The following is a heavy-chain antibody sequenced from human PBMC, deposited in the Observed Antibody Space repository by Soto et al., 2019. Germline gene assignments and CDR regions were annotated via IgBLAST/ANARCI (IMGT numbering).Heavy chain of an antibody. D-gene: IGHD6-19*01. CDR2: IYTSGIT. CDR1: GGSISSYY. Sequence: QVQLQESGPGLVKPAETLSLTCTVSGGSISSYYWSWIRQPAGQGLEWIGRIYTSGITNYNPSLKRRVTVSVDTSKNPFPLKVSSVTAADTPVYYGARDLGWYGDAFYTWGQGTMVTFSS. CDR3: ARDLGWYGDAFYT. V-gene: IGHV4-4*07. J-gene: IGHJ3*02.